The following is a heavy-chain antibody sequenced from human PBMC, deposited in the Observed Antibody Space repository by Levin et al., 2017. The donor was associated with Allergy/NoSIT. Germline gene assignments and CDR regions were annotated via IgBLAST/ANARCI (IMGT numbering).Heavy chain of an antibody. CDR1: GFTFSSYW. V-gene: IGHV3-7*01. J-gene: IGHJ6*02. CDR2: IKQDGSEK. CDR3: ARGVHYYYYGMDV. Sequence: GGSLRLSCAASGFTFSSYWMSWVRQAPGKGLEWVANIKQDGSEKYYVDSVKGRFTISRDNAKNSLYLQMNSLRAEDTAVYYCARGVHYYYYGMDVWGQGTTVTVSS.